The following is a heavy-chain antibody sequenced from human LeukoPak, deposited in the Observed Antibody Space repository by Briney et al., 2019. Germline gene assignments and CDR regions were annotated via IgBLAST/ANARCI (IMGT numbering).Heavy chain of an antibody. CDR2: IYYSGSL. CDR1: GGSLSSGSYY. D-gene: IGHD1-7*01. Sequence: SETLSLTCTVSGGSLSSGSYYWSWIRQPPGRGLEWIGYIYYSGSLNYNPSLKSRVTISVDTSKNQFSLKLRSVTAADTAVYYCARETGTTTNWGQGTLVTVSS. CDR3: ARETGTTTN. J-gene: IGHJ4*02. V-gene: IGHV4-61*01.